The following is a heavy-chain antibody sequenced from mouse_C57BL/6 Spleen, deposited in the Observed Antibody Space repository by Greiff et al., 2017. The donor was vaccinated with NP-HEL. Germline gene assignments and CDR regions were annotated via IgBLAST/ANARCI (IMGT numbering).Heavy chain of an antibody. V-gene: IGHV1-64*01. CDR3: AREGDGCFAY. CDR2: IHPNSGST. Sequence: VQLQQPGAELVKPGASVKLSCKASGYTFTSYWMQWVKQRPGQGLEWIGMIHPNSGSTNYNEKFKSKATLTVDTSSSTAYMQLSSLTSEDAAVYDCAREGDGCFAYWGQGTLVTVSA. D-gene: IGHD2-3*01. CDR1: GYTFTSYW. J-gene: IGHJ3*01.